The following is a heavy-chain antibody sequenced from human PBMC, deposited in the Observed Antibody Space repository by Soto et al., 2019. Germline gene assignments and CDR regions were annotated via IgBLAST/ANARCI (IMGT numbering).Heavy chain of an antibody. J-gene: IGHJ4*02. V-gene: IGHV4-34*01. CDR1: GGSLTTHY. CDR2: VNVGGNT. CDR3: ARQIKSIASRPSRVDY. Sequence: SETLSLTCAVYGGSLTTHYWSWIRQPPGKGLEWIGEVNVGGNTNYSPSLKRRVSMSVDASKNQISLKLSSVTAADTAVYYCARQIKSIASRPSRVDYWGQGTLVTVSS. D-gene: IGHD6-6*01.